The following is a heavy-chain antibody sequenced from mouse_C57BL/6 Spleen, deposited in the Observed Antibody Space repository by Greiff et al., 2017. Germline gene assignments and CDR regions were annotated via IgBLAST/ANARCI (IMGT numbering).Heavy chain of an antibody. CDR3: AKTYYSNSGFDY. CDR2: INPGSGGT. V-gene: IGHV1-54*01. Sequence: VKLMESGAELVRPGTSVKVSCKASGYAFTNYLIEWVKQRPGQGLEWIGVINPGSGGTNYNEKFKGKATLTADKSSSTAYMQLSSLTSEDSAVYFCAKTYYSNSGFDYWGQGTTLTVSS. J-gene: IGHJ2*01. CDR1: GYAFTNYL. D-gene: IGHD2-5*01.